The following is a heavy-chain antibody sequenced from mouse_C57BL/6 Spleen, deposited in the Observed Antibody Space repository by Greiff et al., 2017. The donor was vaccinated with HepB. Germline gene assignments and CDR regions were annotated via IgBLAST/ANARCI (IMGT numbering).Heavy chain of an antibody. CDR2: IYPGDGDT. J-gene: IGHJ1*03. Sequence: QVQLQQSGAELVKPGASVKISCKASGYAFSSYWMNWVKQRPGKGLEWIGQIYPGDGDTNYNGKFKGKATLTADKSSSTAYMQLSSLTSEDSAVYFCARSSTVVATKYFDVWGTGTTVTVSS. V-gene: IGHV1-80*01. CDR3: ARSSTVVATKYFDV. CDR1: GYAFSSYW. D-gene: IGHD1-1*01.